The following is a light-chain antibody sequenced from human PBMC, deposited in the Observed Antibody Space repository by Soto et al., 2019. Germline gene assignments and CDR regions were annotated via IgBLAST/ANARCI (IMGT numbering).Light chain of an antibody. CDR2: KAS. V-gene: IGKV1-5*03. Sequence: DIQMTQSPSTLSASVGDRVTITCRASQSISSWLAWYQQKPGKAPKLLIYKASSLESGVPSRFSGSVSGTKFTLTISSLQPDDFATYYCQQYNSYSPLTFGGGTKVEIK. CDR3: QQYNSYSPLT. J-gene: IGKJ4*01. CDR1: QSISSW.